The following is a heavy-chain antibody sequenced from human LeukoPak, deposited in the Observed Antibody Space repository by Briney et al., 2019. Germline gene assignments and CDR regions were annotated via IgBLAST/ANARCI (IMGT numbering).Heavy chain of an antibody. V-gene: IGHV3-30-3*01. CDR2: ISYDGSNK. CDR1: GFTFSSYA. CDR3: AGGTVVTSPFDY. J-gene: IGHJ4*02. D-gene: IGHD4-23*01. Sequence: GGSLRLSCAASGFTFSSYAMHWVRQAPGKGLEWVAVISYDGSNKYYADSVKGRFTISRDNSKNTLYLQMNSLRAEDTAVYYCAGGTVVTSPFDYWGQGTLVTVSS.